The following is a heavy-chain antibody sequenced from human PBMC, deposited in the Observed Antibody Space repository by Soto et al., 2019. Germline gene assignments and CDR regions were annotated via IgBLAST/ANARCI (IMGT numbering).Heavy chain of an antibody. J-gene: IGHJ6*02. V-gene: IGHV1-18*01. CDR2: ISAYNGNT. Sequence: QVQLVQSGAEVTKPGASVKVSCKASGYTFTSYGISWVRQAPGQVLEWMGWISAYNGNTDYAQKLQGRVTMTTDTSTSTAYMELRSLRSDDTAVYYCAIEGYYDSSGYQYGMDVWGQGTTVTVSS. CDR3: AIEGYYDSSGYQYGMDV. CDR1: GYTFTSYG. D-gene: IGHD3-22*01.